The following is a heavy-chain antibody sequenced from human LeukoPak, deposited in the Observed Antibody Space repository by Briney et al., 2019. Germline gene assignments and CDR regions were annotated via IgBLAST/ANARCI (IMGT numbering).Heavy chain of an antibody. CDR3: ARGGTYYDYVWGSYRGYYFDY. J-gene: IGHJ4*02. CDR2: INHSGST. CDR1: GGSFSGYY. Sequence: ASETLSLTCAVYGGSFSGYYWSWIRQPPGKGLEWIGEINHSGSTNYNPSLKSRVTISVDTSKNQFSLKLSSVTAAGTAVYYCARGGTYYDYVWGSYRGYYFDYWGQGTLVTVSS. V-gene: IGHV4-34*01. D-gene: IGHD3-16*01.